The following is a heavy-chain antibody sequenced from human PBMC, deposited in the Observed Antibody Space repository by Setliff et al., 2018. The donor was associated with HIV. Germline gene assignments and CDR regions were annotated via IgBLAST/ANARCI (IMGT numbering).Heavy chain of an antibody. J-gene: IGHJ4*02. CDR2: IKTEAEGYAT. CDR3: TRPQYIYDNSDSDN. CDR1: GFTLRTYW. Sequence: GGSLRLSCAASGFTLRTYWMSWVRQAPGKGLEWVGRIKTEAEGYATAYAASVKGRFTISRDDSKNTAYLQMNSLKTEDTAIYYCTRPQYIYDNSDSDNWGQGALVTVSS. V-gene: IGHV3-73*01. D-gene: IGHD3-22*01.